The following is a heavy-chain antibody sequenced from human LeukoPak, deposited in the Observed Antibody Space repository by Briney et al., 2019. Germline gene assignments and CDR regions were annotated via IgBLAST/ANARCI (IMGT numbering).Heavy chain of an antibody. J-gene: IGHJ4*02. Sequence: PGGSLRLSCAASGFTFSSSAMSWVRQAPGKGLEWVSGISGSGGGTYYADSVKGRFTISRDNSKNTLYLQMNSLRAENTAVYYCAKPSGGGRTQYYFDYWGQGTLVTVSS. CDR3: AKPSGGGRTQYYFDY. V-gene: IGHV3-23*01. CDR2: ISGSGGGT. D-gene: IGHD1-14*01. CDR1: GFTFSSSA.